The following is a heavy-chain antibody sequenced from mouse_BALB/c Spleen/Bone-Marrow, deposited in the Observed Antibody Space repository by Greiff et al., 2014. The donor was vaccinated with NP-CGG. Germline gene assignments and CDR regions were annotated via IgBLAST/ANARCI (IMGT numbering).Heavy chain of an antibody. V-gene: IGHV10-1*02. Sequence: VQLQQSGGGLVQPKGSLKISCAASGFTFNTYAMNWVRQAPGKGLEWVARIRSKSNNYATYHVDSVKDRFTVSRDDSQSMLYLQMNNLRTEDTAMYYCVTYYDYDLYAMDYWGQGTSVAVSS. CDR3: VTYYDYDLYAMDY. D-gene: IGHD2-4*01. CDR2: IRSKSNNYAT. J-gene: IGHJ4*01. CDR1: GFTFNTYA.